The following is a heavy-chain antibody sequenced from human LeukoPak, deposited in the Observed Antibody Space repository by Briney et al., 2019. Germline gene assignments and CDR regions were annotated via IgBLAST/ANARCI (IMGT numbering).Heavy chain of an antibody. V-gene: IGHV4-34*01. Sequence: PSETLSLTCAVYGGSFSGYYWSWIRQPPGKGLEWIGEINHSGSTNYNPSLKSRVTISVDTSKNQFSLKLSSVTAAYTAVYYCAICSTSCYPAITLDYWGQGNLVTVSS. D-gene: IGHD2-2*01. CDR1: GGSFSGYY. CDR3: AICSTSCYPAITLDY. CDR2: INHSGST. J-gene: IGHJ4*02.